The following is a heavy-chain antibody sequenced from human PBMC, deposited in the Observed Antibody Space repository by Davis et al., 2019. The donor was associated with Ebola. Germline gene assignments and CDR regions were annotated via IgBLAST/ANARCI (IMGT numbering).Heavy chain of an antibody. CDR1: GFTFSSYG. D-gene: IGHD6-19*01. CDR2: ISYDGSNK. J-gene: IGHJ4*02. Sequence: GESLKISCAASGFTFSSYGMHWVRQAPGKGLEWVAVISYDGSNKYYADSVKGRFTISRDNSKNTLYLQMNSLRADDTAVYYCARQGALAVELDYWGQGTLVTVSS. CDR3: ARQGALAVELDY. V-gene: IGHV3-30*12.